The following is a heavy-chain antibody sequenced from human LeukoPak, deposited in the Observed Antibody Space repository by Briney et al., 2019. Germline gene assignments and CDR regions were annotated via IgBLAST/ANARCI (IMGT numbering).Heavy chain of an antibody. J-gene: IGHJ4*02. Sequence: SETLSLTCTVSGGSISSYYWSWIRQPPGKGLEWIGYIYYSGSTNYNPSLKSRVTMSVDTSKNQFSLKLSSVTAADTAVYYCARVDYGDSPLFDYWGQGTLVTVSS. V-gene: IGHV4-59*01. CDR3: ARVDYGDSPLFDY. D-gene: IGHD4-17*01. CDR2: IYYSGST. CDR1: GGSISSYY.